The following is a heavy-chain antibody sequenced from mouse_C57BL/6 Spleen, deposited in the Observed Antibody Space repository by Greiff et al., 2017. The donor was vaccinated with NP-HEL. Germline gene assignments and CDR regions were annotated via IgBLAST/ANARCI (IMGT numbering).Heavy chain of an antibody. CDR3: AREGYYVDY. Sequence: VQLQQSGAELVRPGTSVKVSCKASGYAFTNYLIEWVKQRPGQGLEWIGVINPGSGGTNYNEKFKGKATLTADKSSSTAYMQLSSLTSEDSAVYFCAREGYYVDYWGQGTTLTVSS. J-gene: IGHJ2*01. CDR2: INPGSGGT. V-gene: IGHV1-54*01. CDR1: GYAFTNYL.